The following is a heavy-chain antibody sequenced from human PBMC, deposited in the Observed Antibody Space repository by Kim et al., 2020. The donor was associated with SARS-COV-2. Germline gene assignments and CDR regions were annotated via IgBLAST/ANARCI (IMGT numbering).Heavy chain of an antibody. J-gene: IGHJ6*02. CDR1: GFTFSSYW. Sequence: GGSLRLSCAASGFTFSSYWMSWVRQAPGKGLEWVANIKQDGSEKYYVDSVKGRFTISRDNAKNSLYLQMNSLRAEDTAVYYCARELRHYIVVVPAASWDHQKTYYYGMDVWGQGTTVTVSS. CDR2: IKQDGSEK. D-gene: IGHD2-2*01. CDR3: ARELRHYIVVVPAASWDHQKTYYYGMDV. V-gene: IGHV3-7*01.